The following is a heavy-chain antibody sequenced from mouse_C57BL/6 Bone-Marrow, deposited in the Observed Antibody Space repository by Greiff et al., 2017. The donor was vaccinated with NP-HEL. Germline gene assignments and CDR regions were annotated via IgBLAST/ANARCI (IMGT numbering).Heavy chain of an antibody. CDR1: GFTFSDYG. J-gene: IGHJ2*01. D-gene: IGHD1-1*01. V-gene: IGHV5-17*01. CDR2: ISSGSSTI. CDR3: ARRDPTGDY. Sequence: EVKLMESGGGLVKPGGSLKLSCAASGFTFSDYGMHWVRQAPEKGLEWVAYISSGSSTIYYADTVKGRFTISRDNAKNTLFLQMTSLRSEDTAMYYCARRDPTGDYWGQGTTLTVSS.